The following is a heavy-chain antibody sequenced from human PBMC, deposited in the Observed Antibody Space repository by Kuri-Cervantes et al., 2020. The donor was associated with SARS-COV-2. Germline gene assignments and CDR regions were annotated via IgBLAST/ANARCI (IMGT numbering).Heavy chain of an antibody. CDR2: IYSSGNT. D-gene: IGHD2-15*01. V-gene: IGHV3-53*05. J-gene: IGHJ4*02. CDR3: ARGGSCNSGTCFDY. CDR1: GFTVSTNY. Sequence: GESLNISCAASGFTVSTNYMSWVRQAPGKGLEWVSFIYSSGNTHYADSVKGRFTISRDNSKNTLYLQLNSLRVDDTAVYYCARGGSCNSGTCFDYWGQGTLVTVSS.